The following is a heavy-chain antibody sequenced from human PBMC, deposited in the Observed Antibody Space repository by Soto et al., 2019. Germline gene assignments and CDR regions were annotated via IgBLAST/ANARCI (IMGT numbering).Heavy chain of an antibody. CDR3: ARDSTGCGGDCYEDYYYYGMDV. Sequence: QGQLQQWGAGLLKPSETLSLTCAVYGGSFSGYYWSWIRQPPGKGLEWIWEINHSGSTNYNPSLKSRLTRQVDTSKNQFSLKLSSVTAADTAVYYCARDSTGCGGDCYEDYYYYGMDVWGQGTTVTVSS. V-gene: IGHV4-34*01. CDR1: GGSFSGYY. J-gene: IGHJ6*02. D-gene: IGHD2-21*02. CDR2: INHSGST.